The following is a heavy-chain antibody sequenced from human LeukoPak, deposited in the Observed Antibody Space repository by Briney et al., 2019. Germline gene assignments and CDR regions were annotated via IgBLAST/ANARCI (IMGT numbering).Heavy chain of an antibody. CDR3: ARHTRPGHSGYENAFDI. V-gene: IGHV4-39*01. Sequence: PSETLSLTCTVSGGSISRTSYYWDWIRQPPGQGLEWIGNVFDSGSTHYNPSPKSRVTISVDTSKNQFSLRLSSVTAADTAVYYCARHTRPGHSGYENAFDIWGQGTMVTVSS. CDR2: VFDSGST. CDR1: GGSISRTSYY. D-gene: IGHD5-12*01. J-gene: IGHJ3*02.